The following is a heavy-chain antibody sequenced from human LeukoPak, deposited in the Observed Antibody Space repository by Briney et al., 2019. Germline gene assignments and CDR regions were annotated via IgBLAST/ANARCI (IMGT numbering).Heavy chain of an antibody. Sequence: GGSLRLSCAASGFTFSSYAMSWVRQAPGKGPEWVSGISGSGGSTYYADSVKGRFTISRDNSKNTLYLQMNSLRAEDTAVYYCAKSPGSVTIFGVVMGYWGQGTLVTVSS. CDR1: GFTFSSYA. V-gene: IGHV3-23*01. D-gene: IGHD3-3*01. J-gene: IGHJ4*02. CDR2: ISGSGGST. CDR3: AKSPGSVTIFGVVMGY.